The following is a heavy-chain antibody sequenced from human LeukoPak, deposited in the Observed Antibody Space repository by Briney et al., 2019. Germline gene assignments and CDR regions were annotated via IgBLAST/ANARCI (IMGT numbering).Heavy chain of an antibody. V-gene: IGHV1-69*01. CDR2: IIPIFGTA. CDR3: ASNLVATIWRRYYFDY. J-gene: IGHJ4*02. CDR1: GGTFSSSD. D-gene: IGHD5-12*01. Sequence: SVKLSCNASGGTFSSSDISWVRQAPGQGLAWLGAIIPIFGTANYAQKLPGRVTLTPDESTRTAYLELSSLRSEATAVYNCASNLVATIWRRYYFDYWGQGTLVTVSS.